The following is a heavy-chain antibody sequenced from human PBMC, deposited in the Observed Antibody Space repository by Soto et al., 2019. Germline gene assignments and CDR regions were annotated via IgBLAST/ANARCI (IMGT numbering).Heavy chain of an antibody. CDR1: GGSFSGYY. CDR2: IKCSGGT. J-gene: IGHJ4*02. V-gene: IGHV4-34*01. CDR3: ARGGGGSWYIDY. D-gene: IGHD2-15*01. Sequence: SETLSLTCAVYGGSFSGYYWSWFRQSPEKGLEWIGGIKCSGGTNCNPSLKSRLTISIDTSKNQFSLRLTSVTAADTAVYYCARGGGGSWYIDYWGQGALVTVSS.